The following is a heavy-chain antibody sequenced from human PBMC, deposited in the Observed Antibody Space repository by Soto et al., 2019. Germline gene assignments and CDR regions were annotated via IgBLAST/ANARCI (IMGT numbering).Heavy chain of an antibody. D-gene: IGHD1-26*01. CDR3: ARDATVVGANWFDP. V-gene: IGHV1-18*01. CDR2: ISAYNGNT. CDR1: GYTFTSYG. Sequence: GASVKVSCKASGYTFTSYGISWVRQAPGQGLEWMGWISAYNGNTNYAQKLQGRVTMTTDTSTSTAYMELRSLRSDDTAVYYCARDATVVGANWFDPWGQGTLVTVSS. J-gene: IGHJ5*02.